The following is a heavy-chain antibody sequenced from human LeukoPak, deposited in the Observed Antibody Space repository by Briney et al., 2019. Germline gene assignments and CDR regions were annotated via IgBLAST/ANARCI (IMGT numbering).Heavy chain of an antibody. CDR3: ARDKGPVRYSSSWHPFDY. CDR2: IYYSGST. Sequence: SETLSLTCTVSGGSISSYYWSWIRQPPGKGLEWIGYIYYSGSTNYNPSLKSRVTISVDTSKNQFSLKLSSVTAADTAVYYCARDKGPVRYSSSWHPFDYWGQGTLVTVSS. J-gene: IGHJ4*02. CDR1: GGSISSYY. V-gene: IGHV4-59*01. D-gene: IGHD6-13*01.